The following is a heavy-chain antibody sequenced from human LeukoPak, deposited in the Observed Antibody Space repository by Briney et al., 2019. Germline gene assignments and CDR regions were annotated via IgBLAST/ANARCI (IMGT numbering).Heavy chain of an antibody. D-gene: IGHD6-19*01. CDR1: GFTFSSDS. V-gene: IGHV3-21*01. J-gene: IGHJ4*02. Sequence: GGSLRLSCAASGFTFSSDSMNWGRQAPGKGLEWVSSISRSSSCIYYADSVKGRFTISRDNAKNSLYLQMNSLRAEDTAVYYCASGGAVAGRDYWGQGTLVTVSS. CDR3: ASGGAVAGRDY. CDR2: ISRSSSCI.